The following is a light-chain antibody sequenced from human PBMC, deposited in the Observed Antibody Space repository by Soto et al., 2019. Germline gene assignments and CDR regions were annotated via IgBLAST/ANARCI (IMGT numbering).Light chain of an antibody. V-gene: IGLV1-47*01. Sequence: QPVLTQAPSASGTPGQRVTISCSGSSSNIGSNFVYWYQHLPGTAPKLLIYRNNQRPLGVPDRFSGSRSGTSASLAISGLRPEDEADYYCAVWDDSLSGYVFGTGTKVTVL. CDR3: AVWDDSLSGYV. J-gene: IGLJ1*01. CDR1: SSNIGSNF. CDR2: RNN.